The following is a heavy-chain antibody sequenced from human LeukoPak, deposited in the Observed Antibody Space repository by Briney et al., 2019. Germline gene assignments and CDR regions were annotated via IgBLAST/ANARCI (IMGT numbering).Heavy chain of an antibody. CDR2: IYSSGST. CDR3: ARHQRVAPAATGGDWFDP. D-gene: IGHD2-2*01. J-gene: IGHJ5*02. CDR1: GVSISSSNYY. Sequence: SETLSLTCAVSGVSISSSNYYWGWIRQPPGKGLEWIGSIYSSGSTYYNSSLKSRVTISVDTSKNHFSLKLSSVTAADTAVYYCARHQRVAPAATGGDWFDPWGQGTLVTVSS. V-gene: IGHV4-39*01.